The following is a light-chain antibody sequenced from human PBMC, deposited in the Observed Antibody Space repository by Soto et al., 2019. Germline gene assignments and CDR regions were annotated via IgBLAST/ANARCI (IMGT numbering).Light chain of an antibody. J-gene: IGKJ3*01. CDR1: QSVSSN. CDR3: QQYNNWPFT. CDR2: GAS. V-gene: IGKV3D-15*01. Sequence: EIVMTQSPATLSVTAGERAIVSCRASQSVSSNLAWYQQKPGQVPRLLIYGASTRATGIPARFSGSGSGTEFTLTISSLQFEDFAVYYCQQYNNWPFTFGPGTKVDIK.